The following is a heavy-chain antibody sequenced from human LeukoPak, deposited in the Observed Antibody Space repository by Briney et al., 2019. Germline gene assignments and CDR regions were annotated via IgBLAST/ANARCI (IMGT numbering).Heavy chain of an antibody. CDR2: IYTSGST. D-gene: IGHD3-10*01. CDR1: GGSISSGSYY. J-gene: IGHJ4*02. Sequence: SSETLSLTCTVSGGSISSGSYYWSWIRQPAGKGLEWIGRIYTSGSTNYNPSLKSRVTISVHTSKNQFSLKLSSVTAADTAVYYCARLNYGSGSSFDYWGQGTLVTVSS. V-gene: IGHV4-61*02. CDR3: ARLNYGSGSSFDY.